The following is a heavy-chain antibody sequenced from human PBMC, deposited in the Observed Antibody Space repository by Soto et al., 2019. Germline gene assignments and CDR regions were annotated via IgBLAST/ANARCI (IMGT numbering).Heavy chain of an antibody. CDR1: GGSISSYY. V-gene: IGHV4-59*12. CDR3: ARGNPVPLDY. Sequence: SETLSLTCTVSGGSISSYYRSWIRQPPGKGLEGIGYIYHSGSTYYNPSLKSRVTISVDRSKNQFSLKLSSVTAADTAVYYCARGNPVPLDYWGQGTLVTVSS. J-gene: IGHJ4*02. D-gene: IGHD1-1*01. CDR2: IYHSGST.